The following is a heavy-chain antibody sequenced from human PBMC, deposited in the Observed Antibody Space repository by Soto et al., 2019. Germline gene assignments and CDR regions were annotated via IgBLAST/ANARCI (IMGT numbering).Heavy chain of an antibody. J-gene: IGHJ5*02. Sequence: SETLSLTCSVSGGSVSGGSSYWNWIRQPPGKGLEWIGYIYYSGSTNYNPSLKSRVSISLDTSKNQFSLNLNSLTAADTAVYYCARDSYSHLWPWGQGTLVTVSS. CDR3: ARDSYSHLWP. CDR2: IYYSGST. CDR1: GGSVSGGSSY. V-gene: IGHV4-61*01. D-gene: IGHD4-4*01.